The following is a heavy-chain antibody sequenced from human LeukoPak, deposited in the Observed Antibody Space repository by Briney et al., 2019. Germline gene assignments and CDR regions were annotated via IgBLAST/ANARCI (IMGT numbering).Heavy chain of an antibody. CDR1: GFTFSSYS. Sequence: PGGSLRLSCAASGFTFSSYSMDWVRQAPGKGLEWVSSISSSSSYIYYADSVKGRFTISRDNAKNSLYLQMNSLRAEDTAVYYCARDPFLGAFDIWGQGTMVTVSS. CDR3: ARDPFLGAFDI. D-gene: IGHD2/OR15-2a*01. CDR2: ISSSSSYI. V-gene: IGHV3-21*01. J-gene: IGHJ3*02.